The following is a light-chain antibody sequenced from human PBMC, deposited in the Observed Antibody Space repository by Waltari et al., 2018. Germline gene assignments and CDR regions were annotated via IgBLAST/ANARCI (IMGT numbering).Light chain of an antibody. Sequence: EIMLTQSPGTLSLSPGERATLSCRASQSIGIYLAWYQQRPGQAPRLLIYGASNRATGIPDRFSGSGSGTDFSLTISRLDPEDFAVYYCQHYVSLPVTFGHGTKVEIK. CDR2: GAS. CDR1: QSIGIY. J-gene: IGKJ1*01. CDR3: QHYVSLPVT. V-gene: IGKV3-20*01.